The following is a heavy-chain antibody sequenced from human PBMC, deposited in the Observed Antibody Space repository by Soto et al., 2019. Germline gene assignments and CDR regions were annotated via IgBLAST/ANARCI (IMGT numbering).Heavy chain of an antibody. D-gene: IGHD1-26*01. CDR3: AKGGEVGGVLGDH. J-gene: IGHJ4*02. Sequence: QVQLVESGGGVVQPGTSLRLSCEASGFAFNTFGMHWVRQAPGKGLEWVAFISYDGGYQYYADSVQGRLTITRDNSMNTLNMQLNSLRREDTAVYYCAKGGEVGGVLGDHWGQGTLVTVSS. CDR1: GFAFNTFG. V-gene: IGHV3-30*18. CDR2: ISYDGGYQ.